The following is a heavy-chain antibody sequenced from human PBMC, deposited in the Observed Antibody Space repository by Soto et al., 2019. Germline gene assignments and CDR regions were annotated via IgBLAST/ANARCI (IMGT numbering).Heavy chain of an antibody. CDR1: GFKFRVYD. CDR3: ARESEDLTSNFDY. Sequence: EAQLVESGGGLAQPGGSLRLSCEASGFKFRVYDMNWVRQAPGKGLEWVSSISSTTNYIYYGDSMKGRFTISRDNAKNSLYLEMNSLRAEDTAVYYCARESEDLTSNFDYWGQGTLVTVSS. V-gene: IGHV3-21*06. CDR2: ISSTTNYI. J-gene: IGHJ4*02.